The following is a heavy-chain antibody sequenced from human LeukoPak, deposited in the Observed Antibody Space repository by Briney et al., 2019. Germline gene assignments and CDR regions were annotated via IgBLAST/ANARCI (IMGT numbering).Heavy chain of an antibody. V-gene: IGHV3-49*04. CDR3: TREVSAMVQPRFDY. J-gene: IGHJ4*02. D-gene: IGHD5-18*01. CDR2: IRTKAYGGAP. Sequence: PGGSLRLSCTTSGFDFCEYALSWVRQAPGKGLEWVGFIRTKAYGGAPAYAASVQGRFIISRDDSKSIAYLQMNSLKPEDTALYYCTREVSAMVQPRFDYWGQGVLVTVSS. CDR1: GFDFCEYA.